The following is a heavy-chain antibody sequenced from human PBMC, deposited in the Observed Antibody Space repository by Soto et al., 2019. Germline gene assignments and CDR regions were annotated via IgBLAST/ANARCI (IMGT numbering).Heavy chain of an antibody. D-gene: IGHD5-18*01. CDR3: AKDPGYSYGFDY. J-gene: IGHJ4*02. V-gene: IGHV3-23*01. Sequence: EVQLLESGGGLAQPGGSLRLSCAASGFTFSSYAMSWVRQAPGKGLEWVSAISGSGGSTYYADSVKGRFTISRDNSKNTLYLQMNSLRAEDTAVYYCAKDPGYSYGFDYWGQGTLVTVSS. CDR1: GFTFSSYA. CDR2: ISGSGGST.